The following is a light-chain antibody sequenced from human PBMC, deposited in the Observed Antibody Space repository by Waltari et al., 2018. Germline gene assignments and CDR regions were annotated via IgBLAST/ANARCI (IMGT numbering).Light chain of an antibody. Sequence: SALTQPPSASGSPGQSVTTPCTGPTSHFVAFTYVSWYQQHPGKAPKFMIYEVSKRPSGVPDRFSGSKSGNTASLTVSGLQAEDEADYYCSSYAGSNNVVFGGGTKLTVL. CDR1: TSHFVAFTY. CDR2: EVS. V-gene: IGLV2-8*01. J-gene: IGLJ2*01. CDR3: SSYAGSNNVV.